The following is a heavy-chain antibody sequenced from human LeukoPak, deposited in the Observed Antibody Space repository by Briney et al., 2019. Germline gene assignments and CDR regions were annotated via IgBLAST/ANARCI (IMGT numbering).Heavy chain of an antibody. J-gene: IGHJ6*03. Sequence: PGGSLRLSCAASGFTFSSYGMSWVRQAPGKGLEWVSAISGSGGSTYYADSVKGRFTISRDNSKNTLYLQMNSLRAEDTAVYYCATHYKPGSGSSNSYYYYYYMDVWGKGTTVTISS. D-gene: IGHD3-10*01. CDR2: ISGSGGST. CDR3: ATHYKPGSGSSNSYYYYYYMDV. CDR1: GFTFSSYG. V-gene: IGHV3-23*01.